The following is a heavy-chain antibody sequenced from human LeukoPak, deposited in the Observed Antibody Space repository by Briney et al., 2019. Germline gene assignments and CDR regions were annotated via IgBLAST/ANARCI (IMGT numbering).Heavy chain of an antibody. CDR1: GFTFSSYA. CDR2: ISSNGGST. J-gene: IGHJ5*02. CDR3: VKANGPGYSYGYGLDWFDP. V-gene: IGHV3-64D*06. Sequence: GGSLRLSCSASGFTFSSYAMHWVRQAPGKGLEYVSAISSNGGSTYYADSVKGRFAISRDNSKNTLYLQMSSLRAEDTAVYYCVKANGPGYSYGYGLDWFDPWGQGTLVTVSS. D-gene: IGHD5-18*01.